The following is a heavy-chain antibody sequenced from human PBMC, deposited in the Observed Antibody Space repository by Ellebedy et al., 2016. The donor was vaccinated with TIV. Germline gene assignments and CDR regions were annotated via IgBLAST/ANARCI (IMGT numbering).Heavy chain of an antibody. V-gene: IGHV4-39*07. CDR2: MSYSGST. CDR3: ARDEYNISWFKY. J-gene: IGHJ4*02. Sequence: MPSETLSLTCTVSGGSISTSIYYWGWIRQPPGKGLEWIGTMSYSGSTYYNPSLKSRVTISVDTSKNQFSLKLSSVTAADAAVYYCARDEYNISWFKYWGQGTLVTVSS. CDR1: GGSISTSIYY. D-gene: IGHD6-13*01.